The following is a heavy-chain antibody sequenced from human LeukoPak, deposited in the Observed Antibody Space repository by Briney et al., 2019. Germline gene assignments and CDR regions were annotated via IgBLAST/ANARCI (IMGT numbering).Heavy chain of an antibody. CDR1: GGSISSGSYY. Sequence: PSQTLSLTCTVSGGSISSGSYYWSWIRQPAGKGLEWIGRIYTSGSTNYNPSLKSRVTISVDTSKNQFSLKLSSVTAADTAVYYCARPGRSSGPRRGGIDYWGQGTLVTVSS. CDR2: IYTSGST. CDR3: ARPGRSSGPRRGGIDY. V-gene: IGHV4-61*02. J-gene: IGHJ4*02. D-gene: IGHD6-19*01.